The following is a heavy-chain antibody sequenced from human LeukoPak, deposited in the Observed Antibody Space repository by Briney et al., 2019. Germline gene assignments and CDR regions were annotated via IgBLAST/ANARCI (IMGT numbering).Heavy chain of an antibody. CDR1: GETFSGYY. CDR2: INHSGST. CDR3: ARVGIVVVPAAKEYYYYYMDV. J-gene: IGHJ6*03. V-gene: IGHV4-34*01. Sequence: RASETLSLTCAVYGETFSGYYWSWIRQPPGKGLEWIGEINHSGSTNYNPSLKSRVTMSVDTSKNQFSLKMTSVTAADTAVYYCARVGIVVVPAAKEYYYYYMDVWGKGTTVTVSS. D-gene: IGHD2-2*01.